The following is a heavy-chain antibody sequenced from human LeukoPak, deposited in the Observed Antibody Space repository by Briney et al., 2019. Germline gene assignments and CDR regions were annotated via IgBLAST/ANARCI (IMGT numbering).Heavy chain of an antibody. CDR3: AKDPRDHTYGWSWRYFDY. CDR2: ISTSSTYI. V-gene: IGHV3-21*01. J-gene: IGHJ4*02. D-gene: IGHD5-18*01. Sequence: PGESLRLSCAASGFTFNSYNMNWVRQAPGKGLEWVSFISTSSTYIYYADSVKGRFTISRDNAKNSLYLQMNSLRAEDTAVYYCAKDPRDHTYGWSWRYFDYWGQGALVTVSS. CDR1: GFTFNSYN.